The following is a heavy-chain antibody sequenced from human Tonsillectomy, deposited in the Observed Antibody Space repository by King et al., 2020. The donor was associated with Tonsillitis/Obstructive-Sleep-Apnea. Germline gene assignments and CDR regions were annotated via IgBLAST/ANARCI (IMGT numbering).Heavy chain of an antibody. CDR2: IYPGDSDT. V-gene: IGHV5-51*03. CDR3: AMELYPTYYYGSGSYYNPYYYGMDV. D-gene: IGHD3-10*01. J-gene: IGHJ6*02. CDR1: GYSFTSHW. Sequence: VQLVESGAEVKKPGESLKISCKGSGYSFTSHWIGWVRQMPGKGLEWMGIIYPGDSDTRYSPSFQGQVTISADKSISTAYLQWSSLKASDTAMYYCAMELYPTYYYGSGSYYNPYYYGMDVWGQGTTVTVSS.